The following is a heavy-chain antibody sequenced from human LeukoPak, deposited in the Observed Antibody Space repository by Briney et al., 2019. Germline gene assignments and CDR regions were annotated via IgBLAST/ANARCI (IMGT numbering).Heavy chain of an antibody. CDR1: GGSISSYY. CDR3: ARAGSGSYYNVEDY. V-gene: IGHV4-59*08. D-gene: IGHD3-10*01. Sequence: PSETLSLTCTVSGGSISSYYWSWIRQPPGKGLEWIGYIYYSGSTNYNPSLKSRVTISVDTSKNQFSLKLSSVTAADTAVYYCARAGSGSYYNVEDYWGQGTLVTVSS. CDR2: IYYSGST. J-gene: IGHJ4*02.